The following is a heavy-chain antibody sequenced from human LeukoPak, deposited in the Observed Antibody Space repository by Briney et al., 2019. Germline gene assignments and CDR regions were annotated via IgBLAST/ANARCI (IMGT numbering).Heavy chain of an antibody. Sequence: SETLSLTCTVSGGSISSSSYYWAWIRQPPGKGLEWIGNIYYSESTYYTPSLKSRVTISVDTSKNQFSLKLSSVTAADTAVYYCARIPYYDNSSGYPHWGQGTLVTVSS. V-gene: IGHV4-39*01. CDR3: ARIPYYDNSSGYPH. CDR2: IYYSEST. D-gene: IGHD3-22*01. CDR1: GGSISSSSYY. J-gene: IGHJ4*02.